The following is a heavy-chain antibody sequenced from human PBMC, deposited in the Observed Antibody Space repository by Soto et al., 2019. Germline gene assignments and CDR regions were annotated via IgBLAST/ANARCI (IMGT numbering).Heavy chain of an antibody. D-gene: IGHD2-21*02. Sequence: GASVKVSCKASGYTFTGYYMHWVRQAPGQGLEWMRWINPNSGGTNYAQKFQGWVTMTRDTSISTAYMELSRLRSDDTAVYYCAEVAVEDYGDYYPFDYWGPATLLTVYS. J-gene: IGHJ4*02. CDR2: INPNSGGT. CDR3: AEVAVEDYGDYYPFDY. CDR1: GYTFTGYY. V-gene: IGHV1-2*04.